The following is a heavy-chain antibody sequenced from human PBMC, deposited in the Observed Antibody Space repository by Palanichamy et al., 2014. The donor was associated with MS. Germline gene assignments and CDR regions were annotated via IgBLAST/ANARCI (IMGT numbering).Heavy chain of an antibody. CDR3: AYYDFWSARAGVDV. V-gene: IGHV4-34*02. CDR2: TNHGGYT. Sequence: QVHLQQWGAGLLKPSETLSLTCAVYGGSSSTYFWYWIRQPPGKGLEWIGETNHGGYTYYNPTLKSRVTLSADASKNQFSLRMTSVTAADTAVYYCAYYDFWSARAGVDVWGLGTTVSVSS. J-gene: IGHJ6*02. CDR1: GGSSSTYF. D-gene: IGHD3-3*01.